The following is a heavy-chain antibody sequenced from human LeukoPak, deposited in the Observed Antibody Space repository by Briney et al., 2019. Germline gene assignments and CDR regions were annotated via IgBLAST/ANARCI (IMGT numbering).Heavy chain of an antibody. CDR3: VKDDGWVQYAN. J-gene: IGHJ4*02. Sequence: GGSLRLSCAASGFTFSTYIMNWVRQAPGKGLEWVSSISGSSAHIYYADSVKGRFIISRDNSKNTVYLQMNSLSAEDAAVYYCVKDDGWVQYANWGQGTLVTVSS. V-gene: IGHV3-21*04. CDR1: GFTFSTYI. CDR2: ISGSSAHI. D-gene: IGHD5-24*01.